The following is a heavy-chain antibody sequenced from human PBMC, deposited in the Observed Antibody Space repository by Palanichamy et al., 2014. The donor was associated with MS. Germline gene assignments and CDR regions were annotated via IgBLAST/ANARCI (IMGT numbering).Heavy chain of an antibody. J-gene: IGHJ4*02. D-gene: IGHD3-10*01. Sequence: QVQLQESGPGLVKPSQTLSLTCTVSGGSIGSGGYFWSWVRQRPGKGLEWIAYISRSGSTDYNLSLQSRLTIPLDTSKNHFSLNLNSVIAADTAVYYCARVGRGFDYWGQGTLVTVSS. CDR3: ARVGRGFDY. V-gene: IGHV4-31*03. CDR2: ISRSGST. CDR1: GGSIGSGGYF.